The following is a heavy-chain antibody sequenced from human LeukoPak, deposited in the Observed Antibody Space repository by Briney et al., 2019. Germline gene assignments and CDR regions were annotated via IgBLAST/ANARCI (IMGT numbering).Heavy chain of an antibody. CDR2: IYYSGST. J-gene: IGHJ5*02. Sequence: SETLSLTCTVSGGPISSSSYYWGWIRQPPGKGLEWIGSIYYSGSTYYNPSLKSRVTISVDTSKNQFSLKLSSVTAADTAVYYCARQFGSSGRGKSSGSWFDPWGQGTLVTVSS. V-gene: IGHV4-39*01. CDR3: ARQFGSSGRGKSSGSWFDP. D-gene: IGHD3-10*01. CDR1: GGPISSSSYY.